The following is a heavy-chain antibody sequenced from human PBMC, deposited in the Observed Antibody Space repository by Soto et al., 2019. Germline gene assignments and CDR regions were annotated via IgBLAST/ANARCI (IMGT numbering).Heavy chain of an antibody. J-gene: IGHJ6*02. CDR2: IIPIFGTA. V-gene: IGHV1-69*13. CDR3: ARQLDFWSGYSYYYGMDV. D-gene: IGHD3-3*01. Sequence: ASVKVSYKASGGTFSSYAISWVRQAPGQGLEWMGGIIPIFGTANYAQKFQGRVTITADESTSTAYMELSRLRSDDTAVYYCARQLDFWSGYSYYYGMDVWGQGTTVTVSS. CDR1: GGTFSSYA.